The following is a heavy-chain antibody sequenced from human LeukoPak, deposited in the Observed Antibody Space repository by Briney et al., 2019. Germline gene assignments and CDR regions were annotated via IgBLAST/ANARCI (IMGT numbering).Heavy chain of an antibody. V-gene: IGHV1-18*01. CDR3: ARDRGVAGTNPRPFDY. D-gene: IGHD6-19*01. J-gene: IGHJ4*02. CDR1: GYTFTSYG. Sequence: ASVKVSCKASGYTFTSYGISWVRQAPGQGLEWMGWISAYNGNTNYAQKLQGRVTMTTDTSTSTDYMELRSLRSDDTAVYYCARDRGVAGTNPRPFDYWGQGTLVTVSS. CDR2: ISAYNGNT.